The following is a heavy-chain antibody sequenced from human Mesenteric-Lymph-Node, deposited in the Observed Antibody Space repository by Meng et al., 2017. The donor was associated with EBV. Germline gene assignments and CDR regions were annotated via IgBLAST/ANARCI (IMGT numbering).Heavy chain of an antibody. CDR3: AGRGFYTLFDY. CDR1: GGFISRSGFY. V-gene: IGHV4-39*07. CDR2: VSYSGTT. J-gene: IGHJ4*02. Sequence: QLQLQESGPGLVKPSETLSLPCTVSGGFISRSGFYWGWIRQPPGKGLEWIGRVSYSGTTSYNPSLRSRVTISADTSKNQFSLRLTSLTAADTAIYYCAGRGFYTLFDYWGQGTLVTVSS. D-gene: IGHD3-3*01.